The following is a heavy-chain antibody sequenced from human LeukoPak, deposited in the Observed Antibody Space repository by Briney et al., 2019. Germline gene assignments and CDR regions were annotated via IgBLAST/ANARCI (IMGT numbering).Heavy chain of an antibody. CDR3: ARVGGGSSWFGHFDY. CDR2: ISYDGSDK. V-gene: IGHV3-30*19. J-gene: IGHJ4*02. D-gene: IGHD6-13*01. Sequence: PGGSLRLSCAASGFTFSSYGMHWVRQAPGKGLQWVAVISYDGSDKSYADSVKGRVTISRDNSKNTLYLLMNTLRAEDTAVYYCARVGGGSSWFGHFDYWGQGTLVTVSS. CDR1: GFTFSSYG.